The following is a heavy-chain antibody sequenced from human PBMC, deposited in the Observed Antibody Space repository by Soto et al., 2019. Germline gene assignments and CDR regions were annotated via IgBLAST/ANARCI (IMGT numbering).Heavy chain of an antibody. CDR3: ARAGEPAYYGSGRGAFDI. CDR1: GFTFSSYS. J-gene: IGHJ3*02. D-gene: IGHD3-10*01. V-gene: IGHV3-21*01. Sequence: SLRLSCAASGFTFSSYSMNWVRQAPGKGLEWVSSISSSSSYIYYADSVKGRFTISRDNAKNSLYLQMNSLRAEDTAVYYCARAGEPAYYGSGRGAFDIWGQGTMVTVSS. CDR2: ISSSSSYI.